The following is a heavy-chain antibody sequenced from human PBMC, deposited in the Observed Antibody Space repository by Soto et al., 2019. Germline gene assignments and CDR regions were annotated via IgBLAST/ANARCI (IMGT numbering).Heavy chain of an antibody. CDR1: GGSISSGGYS. CDR3: ARSGYLGIYFDY. J-gene: IGHJ4*02. V-gene: IGHV4-30-2*01. D-gene: IGHD2-15*01. Sequence: PSETLSLTCAVSGGSISSGGYSWSWIRQPPGKGLEWIGYIYHSGSTYYNPSLKSRVTISVDTSKNQFSLKLSSVTAADTAVYYCARSGYLGIYFDYWGQGTLVTVSS. CDR2: IYHSGST.